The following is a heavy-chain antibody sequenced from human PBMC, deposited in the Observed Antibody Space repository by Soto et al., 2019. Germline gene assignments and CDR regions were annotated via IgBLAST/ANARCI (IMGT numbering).Heavy chain of an antibody. CDR2: IYYSGET. Sequence: QLQLQASGPGLVKPSETLSLTCTVSGVSISGTSYYWGWIRQTPAKGLEWIGTIYYSGETFYNPSLKSRVTISIDTSKNHFSLILTSVTAADTAIYYCARHGSFWGQGALVTVSS. CDR1: GVSISGTSYY. CDR3: ARHGSF. D-gene: IGHD3-16*02. J-gene: IGHJ1*01. V-gene: IGHV4-39*01.